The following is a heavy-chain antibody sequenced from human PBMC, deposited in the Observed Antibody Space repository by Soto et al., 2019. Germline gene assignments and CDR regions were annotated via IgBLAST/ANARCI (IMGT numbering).Heavy chain of an antibody. CDR2: IYYSGST. Sequence: LSLTCTVSGGSISRGDYYWSWIRQPPGKGLEWIGYIYYSGSTYYNPSLKRRVTISVDTSKNQFSLQLSSVTAADTAVYYCARDVTYYYDSSGYQRWFDPWGQGTLVTVSS. J-gene: IGHJ5*02. V-gene: IGHV4-30-4*01. CDR1: GGSISRGDYY. CDR3: ARDVTYYYDSSGYQRWFDP. D-gene: IGHD3-22*01.